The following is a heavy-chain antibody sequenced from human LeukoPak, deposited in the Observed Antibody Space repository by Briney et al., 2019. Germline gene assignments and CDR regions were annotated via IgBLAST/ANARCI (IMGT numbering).Heavy chain of an antibody. J-gene: IGHJ4*02. CDR3: ARVGTTGIDFDY. V-gene: IGHV3-64*01. CDR2: ISSNGGST. D-gene: IGHD1-1*01. Sequence: GGSLRLSCAASGFTFSSYAMHWVRQAPGKGLEYVSAISSNGGSTYYANSVKGRFNISRDNAKNSLCLQMDSLRDEDTAVYYCARVGTTGIDFDYWGQGTLVTVSS. CDR1: GFTFSSYA.